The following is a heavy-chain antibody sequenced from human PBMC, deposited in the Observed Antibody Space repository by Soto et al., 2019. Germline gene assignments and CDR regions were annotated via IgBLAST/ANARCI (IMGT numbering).Heavy chain of an antibody. CDR1: GFTFRNYA. V-gene: IGHV3-23*01. D-gene: IGHD5-12*01. J-gene: IGHJ4*02. CDR3: AKGSGQWLRPVLFDY. CDR2: IRGSGGNT. Sequence: PGGSLRLSCAASGFTFRNYAMNWVRQASGKGLEWVSAIRGSGGNTYYADSVKGRFTISRDNSKNTLYLQMNSLRAEDTAVYYCAKGSGQWLRPVLFDYWGQGTLVTVSS.